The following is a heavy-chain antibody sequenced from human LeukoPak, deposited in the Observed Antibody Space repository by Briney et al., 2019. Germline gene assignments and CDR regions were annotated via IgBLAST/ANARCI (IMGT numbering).Heavy chain of an antibody. CDR3: ARHGSSGWYKAAPYYYGMDV. CDR2: IYYSRST. Sequence: SETLSLTCTVSGGSISSYYWGWIRQPPGKGLEWIGYIYYSRSTNYNPSLKSRVTISVDTSKNQFSLKLSSVTAADTAVYYCARHGSSGWYKAAPYYYGMDVWGQGTTVTVSS. D-gene: IGHD6-19*01. J-gene: IGHJ6*02. CDR1: GGSISSYY. V-gene: IGHV4-59*08.